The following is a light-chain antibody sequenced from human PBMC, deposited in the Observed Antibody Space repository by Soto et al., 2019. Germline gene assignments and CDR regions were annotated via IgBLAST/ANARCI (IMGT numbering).Light chain of an antibody. J-gene: IGLJ1*01. CDR1: SSNVGSNS. Sequence: QSALTQPPSVSGTPGQRVTISCSGSSSNVGSNSVSWYQQLPGTAPKLLIYDDNKRPSGIPDRFSGSKSGTSATLGITGFQTGDEADYYCGSWDSSLSAYVFGTGTKVTV. CDR3: GSWDSSLSAYV. V-gene: IGLV1-51*01. CDR2: DDN.